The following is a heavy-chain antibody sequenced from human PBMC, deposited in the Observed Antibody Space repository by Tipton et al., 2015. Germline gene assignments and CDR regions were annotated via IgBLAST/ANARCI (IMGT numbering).Heavy chain of an antibody. V-gene: IGHV4-59*01. D-gene: IGHD2-21*02. CDR1: GDAITRNY. J-gene: IGHJ5*02. CDR2: TFSGGST. CDR3: TKFNCGGDCYSYRGWFDP. Sequence: TLSLTCTVSGDAITRNYWSWIRQPPGKGLEWIGYTFSGGSTNYNPSLKSRVTISLDTSKNQFSLNLNSVTAADTAVYYCTKFNCGGDCYSYRGWFDPWGQGTLVTVSS.